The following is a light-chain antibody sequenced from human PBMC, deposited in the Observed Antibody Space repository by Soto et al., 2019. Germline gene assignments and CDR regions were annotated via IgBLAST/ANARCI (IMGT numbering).Light chain of an antibody. Sequence: DIQMTQSPSSLSASAGDRVTITCRASQGISSDLDWYQQKPGKAPKLLIYAASSLQSGVPSRFSGSGSGTDFTLTISSLQPEDFATYYCQQSYSTPPSTFGQGTKVDIK. CDR1: QGISSD. CDR2: AAS. V-gene: IGKV1-39*01. CDR3: QQSYSTPPST. J-gene: IGKJ1*01.